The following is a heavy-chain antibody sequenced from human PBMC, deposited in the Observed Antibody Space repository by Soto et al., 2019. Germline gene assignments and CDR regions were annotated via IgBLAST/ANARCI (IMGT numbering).Heavy chain of an antibody. CDR3: ARDPAAAGPFDC. Sequence: ASVKVSCKASGYTFTNYAFSWVRQAPGQGLEWMGWISAYNGNTNYPQKLQGRVTMTTDTSTSTAYMELRSLRSDDTAVYYCARDPAAAGPFDCWGQGTLVTVSS. CDR2: ISAYNGNT. J-gene: IGHJ4*02. D-gene: IGHD6-13*01. CDR1: GYTFTNYA. V-gene: IGHV1-18*01.